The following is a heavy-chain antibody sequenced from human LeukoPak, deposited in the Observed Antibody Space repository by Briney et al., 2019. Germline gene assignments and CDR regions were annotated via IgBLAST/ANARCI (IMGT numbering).Heavy chain of an antibody. D-gene: IGHD3-10*01. CDR3: AKLGKTENHYGSGRFSYYYYMDV. V-gene: IGHV3-48*01. CDR2: ISSSSSSTI. J-gene: IGHJ6*03. Sequence: GGSLRLSCAASGFTFSSYGMTWVRQAPGKGLEWVSYISSSSSSTIYYADSVKGRFTISRDNSKNTLYLQMNSLRAEDTAVYYCAKLGKTENHYGSGRFSYYYYMDVWGKGTTVTISS. CDR1: GFTFSSYG.